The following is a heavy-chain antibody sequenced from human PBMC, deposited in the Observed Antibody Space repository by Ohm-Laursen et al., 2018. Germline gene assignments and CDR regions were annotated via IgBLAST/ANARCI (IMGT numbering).Heavy chain of an antibody. CDR2: INHSGST. J-gene: IGHJ6*02. V-gene: IGHV4-34*01. D-gene: IGHD2-2*02. CDR3: ASGVVVPAAIDYYYGMDV. Sequence: GTLSLTCAVYGGSFSGYYWSWIRQPPGKGLEWIGEINHSGSTNYNPSLKSRVTISVDTSKNQFSLKLSSVAAADTAVYYCASGVVVPAAIDYYYGMDVWGQGTTVTASS. CDR1: GGSFSGYY.